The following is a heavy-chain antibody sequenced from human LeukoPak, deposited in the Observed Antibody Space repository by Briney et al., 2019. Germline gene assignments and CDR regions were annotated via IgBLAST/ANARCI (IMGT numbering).Heavy chain of an antibody. D-gene: IGHD1-1*01. CDR3: AKGKRYPDY. V-gene: IGHV3-7*03. CDR2: LNLDGSDK. Sequence: QPGGSLRLSCVVSGFTFSESWMSWVRQAPGKGLGWVASLNLDGSDKYYVDSVKGRFTISRDNAKNSLNLQMDSLRVEDTAVYYCAKGKRYPDYWGQGTLVTVSS. CDR1: GFTFSESW. J-gene: IGHJ4*02.